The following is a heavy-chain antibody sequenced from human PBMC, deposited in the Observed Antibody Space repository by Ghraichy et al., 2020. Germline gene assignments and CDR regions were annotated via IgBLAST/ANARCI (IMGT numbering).Heavy chain of an antibody. CDR1: GGTFSSYA. J-gene: IGHJ5*02. CDR3: ARVTRGDISGSLTWWFDP. V-gene: IGHV1-69*13. CDR2: IIPIFGTA. Sequence: SVKVSCKASGGTFSSYAISWVRQAPGQGLEWMGGIIPIFGTANYAQKFQGRVTITADESTSTAYMELSSLRSEDMAVYYCARVTRGDISGSLTWWFDPWGQGTLVTVSS. D-gene: IGHD1-26*01.